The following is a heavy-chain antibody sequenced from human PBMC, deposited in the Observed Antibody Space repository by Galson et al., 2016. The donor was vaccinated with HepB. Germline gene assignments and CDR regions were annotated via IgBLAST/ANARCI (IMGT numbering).Heavy chain of an antibody. CDR2: IHHTGST. CDR1: GGSIRTSSYY. CDR3: ATSMSDGYSFAQGY. V-gene: IGHV4-39*07. J-gene: IGHJ4*01. D-gene: IGHD5-18*01. Sequence: SETLSLTCTVSGGSIRTSSYYWGWIRQPPGKGLEWIAEIHHTGSTNYNPSLKSRVTISVDKSKNQFSLTLTSVIAADTAVYYCATSMSDGYSFAQGYWGLGTLVIVSS.